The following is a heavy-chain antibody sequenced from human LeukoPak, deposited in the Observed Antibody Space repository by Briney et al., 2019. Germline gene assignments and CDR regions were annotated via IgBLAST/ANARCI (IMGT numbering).Heavy chain of an antibody. V-gene: IGHV4-61*02. CDR2: IYTSGST. Sequence: SQTLSLTCTVSSGSISSGSYYWSWIRQPAGKGLGWIGRIYTSGSTNYNPSLKSRATISVDTSKNQFSLKLSSVTAADTAVYYCARGQYCSSTSCEGMFDPWGQGTLVTVSS. CDR3: ARGQYCSSTSCEGMFDP. D-gene: IGHD2-2*01. CDR1: SGSISSGSYY. J-gene: IGHJ5*02.